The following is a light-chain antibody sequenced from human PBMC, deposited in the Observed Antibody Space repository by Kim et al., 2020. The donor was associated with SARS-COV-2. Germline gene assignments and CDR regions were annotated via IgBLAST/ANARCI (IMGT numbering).Light chain of an antibody. Sequence: GKTVTISCTRSRGSIASNYVQCYQQRPCSTPTTVIYDDNQRPSGVPDRFSGSIDSSSNSASLTISGLKTEDEADYCCQSYDSSNQVFGGGTQLTVL. J-gene: IGLJ3*02. CDR1: RGSIASNY. CDR2: DDN. V-gene: IGLV6-57*01. CDR3: QSYDSSNQV.